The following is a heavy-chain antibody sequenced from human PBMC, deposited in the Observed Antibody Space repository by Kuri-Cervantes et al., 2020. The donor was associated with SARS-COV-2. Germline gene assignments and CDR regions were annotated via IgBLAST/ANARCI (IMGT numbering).Heavy chain of an antibody. CDR3: AKVSYDSSGRYYYHYDMEV. CDR2: INSDGSST. J-gene: IGHJ6*02. D-gene: IGHD3-22*01. CDR1: GFTFSSYW. V-gene: IGHV3-74*01. Sequence: GESLKISCAASGFTFSSYWMHWVRQAPGKGLVWVSRINSDGSSTSYADSVKGRFTISRDNSKNTLYLQMNSLRAEDTAVYYCAKVSYDSSGRYYYHYDMEVWGQGTTVTVSS.